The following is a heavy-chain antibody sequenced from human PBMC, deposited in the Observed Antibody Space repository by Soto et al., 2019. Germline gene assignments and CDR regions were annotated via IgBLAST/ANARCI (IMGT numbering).Heavy chain of an antibody. D-gene: IGHD4-17*01. CDR2: IYWNDDK. CDR1: GFLLSTSGVG. CDR3: AHRPYYGGWFDP. V-gene: IGHV2-5*01. J-gene: IGHJ5*02. Sequence: QITLKESGPTLVKPTQTLTLTCTFSGFLLSTSGVGVGWIRQPPGKALEWLALIYWNDDKRYSPSLKSRLTITKDTSKNQVVLTMTNMDPVDTATYYCAHRPYYGGWFDPWGQGTLVTVSS.